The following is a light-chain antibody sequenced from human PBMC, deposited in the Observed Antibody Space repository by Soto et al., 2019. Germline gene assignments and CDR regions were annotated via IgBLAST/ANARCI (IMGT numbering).Light chain of an antibody. CDR2: GAS. CDR3: QQRSNLVS. J-gene: IGKJ5*01. Sequence: EIVLTQSPGTLSLSAWERATLSCRASQSVSSNLAWYQQRPGQAPRLLVYGASTRATGIPARFSGSGSGTDFTLTISSLEPEDFAVYYCQQRSNLVSFGPGTRLEIK. V-gene: IGKV3-11*01. CDR1: QSVSSN.